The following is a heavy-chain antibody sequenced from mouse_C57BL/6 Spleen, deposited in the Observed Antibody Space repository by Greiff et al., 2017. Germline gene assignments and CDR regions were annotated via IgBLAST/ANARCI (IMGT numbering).Heavy chain of an antibody. CDR2: IYPGSGST. V-gene: IGHV1-55*01. J-gene: IGHJ1*03. CDR1: GYTFTSYW. CDR3: ARCYCSSYWYFDV. Sequence: VQLQQPGAELVKPGASVKMSCKASGYTFTSYWITWVKQRPGQGLEWIGDIYPGSGSTNYNEKFKSKATLTVDTSSSTAYMQLSSLTSEDSAVXYCARCYCSSYWYFDVWGTGTSVTVSS. D-gene: IGHD1-1*01.